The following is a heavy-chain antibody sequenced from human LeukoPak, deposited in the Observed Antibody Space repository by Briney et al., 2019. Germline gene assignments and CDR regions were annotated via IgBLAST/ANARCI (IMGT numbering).Heavy chain of an antibody. D-gene: IGHD3-22*01. CDR1: GGSFSGYY. CDR2: INHSGST. J-gene: IGHJ3*02. Sequence: SETLSLTCAVYGGSFSGYYWSWIRQPPGKGLEWIGEINHSGSTNYNPSLKSRVTISVDTSKNQFSLKLSPVTAADTAVYYCARGDVYDSSGYYLTDAFDIWGQGTMVTVSS. V-gene: IGHV4-34*01. CDR3: ARGDVYDSSGYYLTDAFDI.